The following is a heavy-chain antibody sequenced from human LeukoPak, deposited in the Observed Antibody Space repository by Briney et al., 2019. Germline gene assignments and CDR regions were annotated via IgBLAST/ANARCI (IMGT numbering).Heavy chain of an antibody. CDR1: GFTFSNYA. CDR2: ISDSGRST. J-gene: IGHJ3*02. Sequence: GGSLRLSCAASGFTFSNYAMSWVRQAPGKGLEWVSAISDSGRSTYHADSVKGRFTISRDNSKNTLYLQMNSLRAEDTAVYYCAKDMGSGRGYDAFDIWGQGTMVTVSS. V-gene: IGHV3-23*01. CDR3: AKDMGSGRGYDAFDI. D-gene: IGHD6-19*01.